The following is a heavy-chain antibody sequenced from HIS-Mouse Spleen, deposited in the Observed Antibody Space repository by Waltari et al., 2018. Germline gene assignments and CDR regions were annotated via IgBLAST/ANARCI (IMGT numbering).Heavy chain of an antibody. Sequence: QVQLQQWGAGLLKPSETLSLTCAVYGGSFSGYYWSWIRQPPGKGLEWIGEINHSGSTNYNPSLKSRVTISVDTSKNQFSLKLSSVTAADTAVYYCASTRGDSSSSAFDIWGQGTMVTVSS. J-gene: IGHJ3*02. CDR3: ASTRGDSSSSAFDI. D-gene: IGHD6-6*01. V-gene: IGHV4-34*01. CDR2: INHSGST. CDR1: GGSFSGYY.